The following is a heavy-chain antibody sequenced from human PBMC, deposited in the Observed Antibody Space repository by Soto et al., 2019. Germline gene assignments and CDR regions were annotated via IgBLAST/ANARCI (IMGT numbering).Heavy chain of an antibody. CDR3: AKNKLLLLLDY. CDR1: GFTFSSYA. CDR2: ISGGGGST. Sequence: GGSLRLSCAASGFTFSSYAMSWVRQAPGKGLEWVSAISGGGGSTYYTNSVKGRFTISRDNSKNTLFLQMSSLRAEDTAVYYCAKNKLLLLLDYWGQGTLVTVSS. V-gene: IGHV3-23*01. J-gene: IGHJ4*02. D-gene: IGHD2-15*01.